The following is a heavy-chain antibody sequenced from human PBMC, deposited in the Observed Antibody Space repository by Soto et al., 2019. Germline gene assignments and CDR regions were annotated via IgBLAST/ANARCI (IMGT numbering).Heavy chain of an antibody. CDR2: ISGNAIST. V-gene: IGHV3-23*01. J-gene: IGHJ4*02. CDR3: AKVVGLYHFDF. D-gene: IGHD2-8*01. CDR1: GFTFSSYA. Sequence: EVQLLESGGGLVQPGGSLRLSCAASGFTFSSYAMNWVRQTPGKGLEWVSAISGNAISTYYPDSVKGRFTISRDNSQNTLYLQMNSLRAEDTALYYCAKVVGLYHFDFWGQGTPVTVSS.